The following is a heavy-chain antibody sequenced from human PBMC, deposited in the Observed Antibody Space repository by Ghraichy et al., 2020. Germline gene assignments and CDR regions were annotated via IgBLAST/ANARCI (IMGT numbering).Heavy chain of an antibody. J-gene: IGHJ6*02. V-gene: IGHV3-23*01. D-gene: IGHD3-22*01. CDR1: GFTFSNYA. CDR2: ISVSGAST. Sequence: GGSLRLSCAASGFTFSNYAMSWVRQAPGKGLEWVSVISVSGASTYFADSVKGRFTISRDNSKNTLYLQMNSLRAEDTAVYYCAKERYDSPRYGMDVWGQGTTVTVSS. CDR3: AKERYDSPRYGMDV.